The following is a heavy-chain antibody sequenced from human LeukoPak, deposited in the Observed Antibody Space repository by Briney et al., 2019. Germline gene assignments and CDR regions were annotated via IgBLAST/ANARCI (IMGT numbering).Heavy chain of an antibody. CDR1: GFSVSSNY. D-gene: IGHD5-18*01. V-gene: IGHV3-53*01. CDR2: FYSGGST. CDR3: ASGLRAVWIQLSGPDY. J-gene: IGHJ4*02. Sequence: QPGGSLRLSCAASGFSVSSNYMSWVRQAPGKGLEWVSLFYSGGSTYYADSVKGRFTISRDTSKNTLYLQMNSLRPEDTAVYYCASGLRAVWIQLSGPDYWGQGTLVTVSS.